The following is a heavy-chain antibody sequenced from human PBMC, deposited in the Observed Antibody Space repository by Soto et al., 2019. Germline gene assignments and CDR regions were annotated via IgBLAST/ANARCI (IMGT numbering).Heavy chain of an antibody. Sequence: EVHLLESGGGLVQPGGSLRLSCVASGFTFSSYTMYWVRQVPGKGLEWVPDISVSGAITHCADSVKGRFTISRDDPNSTLYLQMHTLRGDDTAVYYCAKAQYTGISKTLDYWGQGTLVTVST. CDR1: GFTFSSYT. CDR3: AKAQYTGISKTLDY. D-gene: IGHD1-26*01. CDR2: ISVSGAIT. J-gene: IGHJ4*02. V-gene: IGHV3-23*01.